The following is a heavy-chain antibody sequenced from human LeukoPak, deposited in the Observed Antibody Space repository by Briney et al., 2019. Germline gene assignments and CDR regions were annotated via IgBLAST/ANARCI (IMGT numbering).Heavy chain of an antibody. CDR3: ARVGAYSSGPADS. J-gene: IGHJ4*02. CDR2: IDHDGTST. Sequence: GGSLRLSCAASGFTFSDYWMSWVRQAPGKGLVWVSRIDHDGTSTIYADSVKGRFTISRDNARKTLYLQMNSLRAEDTAVYYCARVGAYSSGPADSWGQGTLVTVSS. D-gene: IGHD6-19*01. V-gene: IGHV3-74*01. CDR1: GFTFSDYW.